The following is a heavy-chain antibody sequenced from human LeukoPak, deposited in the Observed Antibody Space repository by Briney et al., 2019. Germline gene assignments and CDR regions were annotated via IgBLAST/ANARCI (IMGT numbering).Heavy chain of an antibody. V-gene: IGHV4-34*01. Sequence: SETLSLTCAVYGGSFSGYYWSWIRQPPGKGLEWIGEINHSGSTNYNPSLKSRVTISVDTSKNQFSLKLSSVTAAATAVYYCARGLRYYDSSGYYGHYYYGMDVWGQGTTVTVSS. CDR2: INHSGST. CDR1: GGSFSGYY. CDR3: ARGLRYYDSSGYYGHYYYGMDV. J-gene: IGHJ6*02. D-gene: IGHD3-22*01.